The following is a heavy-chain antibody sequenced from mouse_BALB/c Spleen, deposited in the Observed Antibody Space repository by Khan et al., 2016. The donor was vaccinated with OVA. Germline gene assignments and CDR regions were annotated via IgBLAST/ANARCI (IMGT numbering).Heavy chain of an antibody. CDR3: VRGGKFAY. D-gene: IGHD1-1*02. CDR2: ISTNYGDA. Sequence: QVQLQQSGAELVRPGVSVKISCKASGYTFTDYAMHWVKQRHAKSLEWIGVISTNYGDADYNQKFQGKASMTVDRSSSTVYMELARLTSEDSAIYYFVRGGKFAYWGQWTLVTVSA. J-gene: IGHJ3*01. CDR1: GYTFTDYA. V-gene: IGHV1S137*01.